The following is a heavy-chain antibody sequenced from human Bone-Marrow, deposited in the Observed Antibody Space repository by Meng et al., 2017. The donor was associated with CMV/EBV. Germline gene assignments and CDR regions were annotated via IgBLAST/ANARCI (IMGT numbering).Heavy chain of an antibody. J-gene: IGHJ3*02. Sequence: SLKISCAASGFTFDDYAMHWVRQAPGKGLEWVSGISWNSGSIGYADSVKGRFTISRDNAKNSLYLQMNSLRAEDTALYYCAKDMKWELRGDAFAIWGQGKRVT. CDR1: GFTFDDYA. CDR2: ISWNSGSI. CDR3: AKDMKWELRGDAFAI. V-gene: IGHV3-9*01. D-gene: IGHD1-26*01.